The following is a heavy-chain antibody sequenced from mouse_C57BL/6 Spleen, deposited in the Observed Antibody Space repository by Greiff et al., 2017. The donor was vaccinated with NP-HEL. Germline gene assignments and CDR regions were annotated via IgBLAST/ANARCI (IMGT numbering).Heavy chain of an antibody. V-gene: IGHV5-17*01. CDR3: ASPVGDAMDY. Sequence: EVQLVESGGGLVKPGGSLKLSCAASGFTFSDYGMHWVRQAPEKGLEWVAYISSGSSTIYYADTVKGRFTISRDNAKNTLFLQMTSLRSEDTAMYYCASPVGDAMDYWGQGTSVTVSS. CDR2: ISSGSSTI. J-gene: IGHJ4*01. CDR1: GFTFSDYG. D-gene: IGHD1-1*01.